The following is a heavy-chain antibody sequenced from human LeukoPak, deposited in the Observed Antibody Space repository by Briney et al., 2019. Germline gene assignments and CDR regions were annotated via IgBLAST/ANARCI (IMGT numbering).Heavy chain of an antibody. Sequence: PGGSLRLSCAASGFTFSSYWMSWVRQAPGKGLEWVANIKQDASEKYYVDSVKGRFTISRDNAKNSLYLQMNSLRADDTAVYYCARGWNTTPRSGFDIWGLGTMVTVSS. D-gene: IGHD1/OR15-1a*01. J-gene: IGHJ3*02. CDR3: ARGWNTTPRSGFDI. CDR2: IKQDASEK. CDR1: GFTFSSYW. V-gene: IGHV3-7*03.